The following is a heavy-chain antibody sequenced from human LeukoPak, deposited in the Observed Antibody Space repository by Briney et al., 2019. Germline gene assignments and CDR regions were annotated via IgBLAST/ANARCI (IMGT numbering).Heavy chain of an antibody. J-gene: IGHJ5*02. D-gene: IGHD3-10*01. CDR1: GYTFTSYG. V-gene: IGHV1-18*01. Sequence: ASVKVSCKASGYTFTSYGISWVRQAPGQGLEWMGWISTYNGNTNYAQKFQGRVTMTTDTSTSTAYMGLRSLRSDDTAVYYCARDNTMVRGVIDWFDPWGQGTLVTLSS. CDR2: ISTYNGNT. CDR3: ARDNTMVRGVIDWFDP.